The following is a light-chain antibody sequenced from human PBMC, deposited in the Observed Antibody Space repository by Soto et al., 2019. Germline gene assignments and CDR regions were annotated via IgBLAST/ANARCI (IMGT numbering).Light chain of an antibody. CDR1: YNDLGSYNL. CDR2: EAT. V-gene: IGLV2-23*01. CDR3: CSYADSNTFV. Sequence: QSALTQPASVSGSPGQSITISCTGTYNDLGSYNLVSWYQHHPGKAPKLMIYEATKRPSGVSNRFSGSKFGITASLTISGLQGEDEADYYCCSYADSNTFVFGTGTKVTVL. J-gene: IGLJ1*01.